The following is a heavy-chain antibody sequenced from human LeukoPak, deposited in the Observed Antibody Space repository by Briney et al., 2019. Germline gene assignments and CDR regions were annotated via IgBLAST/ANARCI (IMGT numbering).Heavy chain of an antibody. J-gene: IGHJ4*02. Sequence: GGSLRLSCAASGFTFSSYAMSWVRQAPGRGLEWVSAISGSGGSTYYADSVKGRFTISRDNSKNTLYLQMNSLRAEDTAVYYCAKDPTMIVVVIPDYWGQGTLVTVSS. V-gene: IGHV3-23*01. CDR1: GFTFSSYA. CDR2: ISGSGGST. D-gene: IGHD3-22*01. CDR3: AKDPTMIVVVIPDY.